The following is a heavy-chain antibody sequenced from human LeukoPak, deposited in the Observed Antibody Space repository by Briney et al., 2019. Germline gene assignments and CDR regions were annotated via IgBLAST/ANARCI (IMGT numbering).Heavy chain of an antibody. Sequence: EASVKVSCKASGGTFSSYAISWVRQAPGQGLEWMGGIIPIFGTANYAQKFQGRVTITADKSTSTAYMELSSLRSEDTAVYYCARGSRGWHYYYYYYMDVWGKGTTVTVSS. CDR3: ARGSRGWHYYYYYYMDV. D-gene: IGHD5-24*01. V-gene: IGHV1-69*06. CDR2: IIPIFGTA. J-gene: IGHJ6*03. CDR1: GGTFSSYA.